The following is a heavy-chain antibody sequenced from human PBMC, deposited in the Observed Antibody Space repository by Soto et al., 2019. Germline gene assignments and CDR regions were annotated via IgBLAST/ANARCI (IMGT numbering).Heavy chain of an antibody. Sequence: PSETLSLTCTVSGASISGYYWSWIRQPPGKGLEWIGHIYFSGSTNYNPSLKSRVTISVDTSKNQFSLRLNSVTAADTAVYYCARRLYYDSSGFEGGGMDVWGQGTTVTVSS. D-gene: IGHD3-22*01. V-gene: IGHV4-59*08. CDR1: GASISGYY. CDR3: ARRLYYDSSGFEGGGMDV. J-gene: IGHJ6*02. CDR2: IYFSGST.